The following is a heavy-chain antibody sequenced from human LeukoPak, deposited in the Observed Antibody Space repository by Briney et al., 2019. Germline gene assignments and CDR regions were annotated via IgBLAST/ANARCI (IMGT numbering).Heavy chain of an antibody. D-gene: IGHD1-1*01. CDR1: EFIFTKYA. Sequence: PGGSLRLSCAASEFIFTKYAMTWVRQAPGKGLEWVSTIRGNGDSTHYADSVKGRFTISRDNSKNTLYLQMNSLRGEDSAIYYCAKGQELDDGVIDSWGQGTLVTVSS. J-gene: IGHJ4*02. CDR2: IRGNGDST. V-gene: IGHV3-23*01. CDR3: AKGQELDDGVIDS.